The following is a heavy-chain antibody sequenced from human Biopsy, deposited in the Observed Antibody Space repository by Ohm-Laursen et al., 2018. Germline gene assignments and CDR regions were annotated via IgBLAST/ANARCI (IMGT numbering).Heavy chain of an antibody. D-gene: IGHD3-3*01. J-gene: IGHJ4*02. V-gene: IGHV1-18*01. CDR2: ISPKNGNT. CDR1: GYTFINNG. Sequence: SVKVSCKSSGYTFINNGISWVRQAPGQGLEWMGWISPKNGNTYFTQHFQDRITMTTDTSTTTAYMELRSLRSDDTAVYYCARDRPSVSTYGVDWGQGTLVTVSS. CDR3: ARDRPSVSTYGVD.